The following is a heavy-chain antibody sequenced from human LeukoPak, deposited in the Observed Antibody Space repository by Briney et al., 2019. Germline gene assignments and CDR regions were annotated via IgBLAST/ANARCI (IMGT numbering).Heavy chain of an antibody. CDR2: ISHSGGT. CDR1: GDSISSGTYS. J-gene: IGHJ4*02. CDR3: ARGLIVPSTIFDY. D-gene: IGHD2-2*01. Sequence: SETLSLTCAVSGDSISSGTYSWTWIRQPPGKGLEWIGFISHSGGTYYNPSLKSRVTMSVDRSENQFSLKLSSVTAADTAVYYCARGLIVPSTIFDYWGQGTLVTVSS. V-gene: IGHV4-30-2*01.